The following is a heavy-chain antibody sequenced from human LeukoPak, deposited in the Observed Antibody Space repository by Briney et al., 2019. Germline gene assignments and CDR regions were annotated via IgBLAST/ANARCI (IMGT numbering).Heavy chain of an antibody. J-gene: IGHJ1*01. CDR1: GGSISSNSYY. V-gene: IGHV4-39*01. Sequence: SETLSLTCTVSGGSISSNSYYWGWIRQPPGKGLEWIGSLFYSGSTYYNPSLKSRVTISVDTSKNQFSLKVTSVTAADTAVYYCARYLDYGGNSRVFQHWGQGTLVTVSS. CDR2: LFYSGST. D-gene: IGHD4-23*01. CDR3: ARYLDYGGNSRVFQH.